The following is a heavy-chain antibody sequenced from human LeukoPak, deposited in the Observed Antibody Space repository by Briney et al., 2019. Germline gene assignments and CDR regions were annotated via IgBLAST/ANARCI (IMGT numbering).Heavy chain of an antibody. Sequence: PSETLSLTCAVYGGSFSGYYWSWIRQPPGKGLEWIGEINHSGSTNYNPSLKSRVTISVDTSKNQFSLKLSSVTAADTAVYNCARNRVTTTDAFDIWGQGTMVTVSS. J-gene: IGHJ3*02. D-gene: IGHD4-17*01. CDR1: GGSFSGYY. CDR3: ARNRVTTTDAFDI. V-gene: IGHV4-34*01. CDR2: INHSGST.